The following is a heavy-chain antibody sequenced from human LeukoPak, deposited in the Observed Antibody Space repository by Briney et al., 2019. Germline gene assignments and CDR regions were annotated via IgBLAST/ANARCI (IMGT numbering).Heavy chain of an antibody. CDR1: GFTFSSYG. V-gene: IGHV3-30*02. CDR2: IRYDGSNK. CDR3: AKDSHYYDSSGYPIEDAFDI. Sequence: GGSLRLSCAASGFTFSSYGMHWVRQAPGKGLEWVAFIRYDGSNKYYADSVKGRFTISRGNSKNTLYLQMNSLRAEDTAVYYCAKDSHYYDSSGYPIEDAFDIWGQGTMVTVSS. J-gene: IGHJ3*02. D-gene: IGHD3-22*01.